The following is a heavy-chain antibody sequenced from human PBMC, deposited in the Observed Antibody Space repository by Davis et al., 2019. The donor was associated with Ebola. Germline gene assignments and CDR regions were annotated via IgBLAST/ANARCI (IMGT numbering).Heavy chain of an antibody. CDR3: ARTFTVDTPIIDY. Sequence: SETLSLTCTVSGGSMRSFYWSWIRQPPGKGLEWIGYIYYSGSTNYSPSLKSRVTISVDTSKNQFSLKLSSVTAADTAVYYCARTFTVDTPIIDYWGQGALVTVSS. D-gene: IGHD5-18*01. J-gene: IGHJ4*02. V-gene: IGHV4-59*12. CDR2: IYYSGST. CDR1: GGSMRSFY.